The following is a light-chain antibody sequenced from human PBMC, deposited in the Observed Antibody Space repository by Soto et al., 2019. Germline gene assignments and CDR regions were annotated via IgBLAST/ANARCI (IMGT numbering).Light chain of an antibody. CDR3: QQYGSTPLT. Sequence: EIVLTQSPGTLSLSPGERTTLSCRASQSVRSTYLAWYQQRPGQAPRLLIYGATSRATGIPDRFQGSGSGTDFTLTISRLEPEDFAVYFCQQYGSTPLTVGQGTKVEIK. CDR1: QSVRSTY. V-gene: IGKV3-20*01. J-gene: IGKJ1*01. CDR2: GAT.